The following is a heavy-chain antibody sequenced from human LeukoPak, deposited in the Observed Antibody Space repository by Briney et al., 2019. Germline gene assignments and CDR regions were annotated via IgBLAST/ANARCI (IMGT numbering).Heavy chain of an antibody. D-gene: IGHD3-3*01. J-gene: IGHJ4*02. Sequence: GGSLRLSCAASGFTFSSYSMNWVRQAPGKGLEWVSSISSSSSYIYYADSVKGRFTISRDNAKNSLYLQMNSLRAEDTAVYYCARAEYDFWSGYYNYWGQGTLVTVSS. CDR2: ISSSSSYI. CDR1: GFTFSSYS. V-gene: IGHV3-21*01. CDR3: ARAEYDFWSGYYNY.